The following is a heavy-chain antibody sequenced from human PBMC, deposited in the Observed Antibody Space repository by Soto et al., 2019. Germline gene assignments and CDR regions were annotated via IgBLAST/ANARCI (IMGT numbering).Heavy chain of an antibody. CDR1: GVSVSSVSYY. Sequence: PSETLSLTCTVSGVSVSSVSYYWNWIRQSPGKGMEWIGYMYHTKIRNYNTFLKSRVSISVDPSKNQFSLRLKSVSAADTAVYYCAREVAKWGGEXWGQGTLFTVSX. CDR2: MYHTKIR. CDR3: AREVAKWGGEX. J-gene: IGHJ4*02. V-gene: IGHV4-61*01. D-gene: IGHD3-16*01.